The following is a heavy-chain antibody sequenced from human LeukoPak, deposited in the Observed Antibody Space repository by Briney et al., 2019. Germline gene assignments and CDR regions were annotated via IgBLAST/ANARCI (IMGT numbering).Heavy chain of an antibody. CDR3: TTPGGERRDY. CDR1: GGSISSYY. J-gene: IGHJ4*02. D-gene: IGHD1-1*01. CDR2: IYYSGSS. Sequence: PSETLSLTCTVSGGSISSYYWSWIRQPPGKGLEWIGYIYYSGSSNYNPSLKSRVTISVDTSKNQFSLRLSSVTAADTAVYYCTTPGGERRDYWGQGTLVTVSS. V-gene: IGHV4-59*01.